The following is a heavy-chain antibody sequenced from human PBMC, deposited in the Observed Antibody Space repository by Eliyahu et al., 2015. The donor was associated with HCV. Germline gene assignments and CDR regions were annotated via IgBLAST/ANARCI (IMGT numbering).Heavy chain of an antibody. J-gene: IGHJ5*02. Sequence: QVQLQQWGAGLXKPSETLSLTCAVYGGSFSGYYWSWIRQPPGKGLXWIGEINHSGSTNYNPSLKSRVTISVDTSKNQFSLKLSSVTAADTTVYYCARGKKSYGSGSYYNGRGINWFDPWGQGTLVTVSS. CDR3: ARGKKSYGSGSYYNGRGINWFDP. D-gene: IGHD3-10*01. V-gene: IGHV4-34*01. CDR1: GGSFSGYY. CDR2: INHSGST.